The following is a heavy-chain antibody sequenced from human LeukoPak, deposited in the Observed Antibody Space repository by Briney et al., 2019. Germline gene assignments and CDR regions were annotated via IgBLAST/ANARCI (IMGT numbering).Heavy chain of an antibody. CDR2: ISSGASTI. CDR1: GFTFSDYY. V-gene: IGHV3-11*04. J-gene: IGHJ2*01. D-gene: IGHD1-1*01. CDR3: ATRTGTTVDWYFEL. Sequence: PGGSLRLSCAASGFTFSDYYMSWIRQAPGKGLEWVSYISSGASTIYYADSVKGRFTISRDNAKNSLYLQMNSLRAEDTAVYYCATRTGTTVDWYFELWGRGTLVTVSS.